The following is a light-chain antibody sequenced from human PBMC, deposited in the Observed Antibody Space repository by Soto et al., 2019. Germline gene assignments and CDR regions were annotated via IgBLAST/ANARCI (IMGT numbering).Light chain of an antibody. CDR3: SSYTSSSTRDV. V-gene: IGLV2-14*01. J-gene: IGLJ1*01. Sequence: QSALTQPASVSGSPGQSITISCTGTSSDVGGYIHVSWYQQHPGKAPKLMIFDVSNRPSGVSNRFSGSQSGNTASLTISGLPAEDEAGYYCSSYTSSSTRDVFGTGTKVTVL. CDR1: SSDVGGYIH. CDR2: DVS.